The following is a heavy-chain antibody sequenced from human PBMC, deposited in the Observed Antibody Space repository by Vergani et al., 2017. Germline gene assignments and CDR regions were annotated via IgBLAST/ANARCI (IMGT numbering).Heavy chain of an antibody. J-gene: IGHJ4*02. Sequence: QVQLVQSGAEVKKPGSSVKVSCKASGGTFSSYAISWVRQAPGQGREWMGGSIPIFGTANYAQKFQGRVTITQDESKSPAYMELGSLRSEDTAVYYCARGPVPRVDTAMVDWGQGTLVTVSS. V-gene: IGHV1-69*01. D-gene: IGHD5-18*01. CDR3: ARGPVPRVDTAMVD. CDR2: SIPIFGTA. CDR1: GGTFSSYA.